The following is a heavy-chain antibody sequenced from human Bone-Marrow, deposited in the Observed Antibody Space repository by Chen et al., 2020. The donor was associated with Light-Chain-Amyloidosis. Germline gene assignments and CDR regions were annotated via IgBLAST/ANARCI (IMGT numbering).Heavy chain of an antibody. CDR2: IFYSGST. CDR1: GGSIINYF. CDR3: ARSPAGYYGSGSYYYFDF. Sequence: QVHLQESGPGLVKPSETLSLTGSVSGGSIINYFWSWMRQPPGKGLEWIGCIFYSGSTNYNSSLKSRVTISVDTSKNQLSLKLNSVTAADTAVYYCARSPAGYYGSGSYYYFDFWGQGTLVTVSS. J-gene: IGHJ4*02. D-gene: IGHD3-10*01. V-gene: IGHV4-59*01.